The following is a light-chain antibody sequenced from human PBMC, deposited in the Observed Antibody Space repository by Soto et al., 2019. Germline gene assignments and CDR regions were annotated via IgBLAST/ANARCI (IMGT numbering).Light chain of an antibody. CDR1: QSVGSN. Sequence: ETVMTQFPATLSVSPGEGATLSCRASQSVGSNLAWYQQKPGQAPRLLIYGGFIRATGIPARFSGSGSGTEFTRTISSLQSEDFAVYYCQQYNNWPPITFGQGTRLEIK. CDR3: QQYNNWPPIT. J-gene: IGKJ5*01. CDR2: GGF. V-gene: IGKV3-15*01.